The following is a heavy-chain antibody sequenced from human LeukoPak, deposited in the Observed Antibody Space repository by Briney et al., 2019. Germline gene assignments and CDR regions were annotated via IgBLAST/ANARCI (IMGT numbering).Heavy chain of an antibody. CDR3: ASKISVSEYYFDY. Sequence: GASVKVSCKASGGTFSSYAISWVRQAPGQGLEWMGRIIPILGIANYAQKFQGRVTITADKSTSTAYMELSSLRSEDPAVYYFASKISVSEYYFDYWGQGTLVTVSS. V-gene: IGHV1-69*04. CDR1: GGTFSSYA. J-gene: IGHJ4*02. CDR2: IIPILGIA.